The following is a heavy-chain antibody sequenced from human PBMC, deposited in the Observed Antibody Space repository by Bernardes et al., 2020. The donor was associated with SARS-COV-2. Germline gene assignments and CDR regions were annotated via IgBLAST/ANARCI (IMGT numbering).Heavy chain of an antibody. CDR3: ARELVRPYYFDY. Sequence: SETLSLTCTVSGGSISSGSYYWSWIRQPAGKGLEWIGRIYTSGSTNYNPSLKSRVTISVDTSKNQFSLKLSSVTAADTAVYYCARELVRPYYFDYWGQGTLVTVSS. CDR1: GGSISSGSYY. V-gene: IGHV4-61*02. J-gene: IGHJ4*02. CDR2: IYTSGST. D-gene: IGHD6-13*01.